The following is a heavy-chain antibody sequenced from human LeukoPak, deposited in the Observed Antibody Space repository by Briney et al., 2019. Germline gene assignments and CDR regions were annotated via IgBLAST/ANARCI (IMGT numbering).Heavy chain of an antibody. CDR3: ARIWGPYVFGI. CDR1: GFTFSSYS. J-gene: IGHJ3*02. V-gene: IGHV3-48*04. CDR2: ISSSSSTI. Sequence: GGSLRLSCAASGFTFSSYSMNWVRQAPGKGLEWVSYISSSSSTIYYADSVKGRFTISRDNAKNSLYLQMNSLRAEDTAVYYCARIWGPYVFGIWGQGTMVTVSS. D-gene: IGHD3-16*01.